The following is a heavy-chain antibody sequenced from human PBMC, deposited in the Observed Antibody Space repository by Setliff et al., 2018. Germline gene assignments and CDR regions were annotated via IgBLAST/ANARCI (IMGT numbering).Heavy chain of an antibody. CDR3: AKTPPTDWYFDL. CDR2: ISIHEDKT. CDR1: GFIFSPYT. J-gene: IGHJ2*01. D-gene: IGHD2-15*01. V-gene: IGHV3-23*01. Sequence: GVLRLSCAVSGFIFSPYTTTWVRQAPGKGLEWVAAISIHEDKTYYADSVKGRFTISRDISKNTLSLQLNSLRAEDTAVYYCAKTPPTDWYFDLWGRGTLVTVSS.